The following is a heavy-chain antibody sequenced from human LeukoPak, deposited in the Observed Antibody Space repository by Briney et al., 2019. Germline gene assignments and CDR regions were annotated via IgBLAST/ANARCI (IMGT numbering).Heavy chain of an antibody. V-gene: IGHV4-30-4*01. CDR1: GGSISSGDYY. J-gene: IGHJ4*02. CDR3: ARYIVGATDFHFDY. CDR2: IYYSGST. Sequence: PSQTLSLTCTVSGGSISSGDYYWSWIRQPPGKGLEWIGYIYYSGSTYYNPSLKSRVTISVDTSKNQFSLKLSSVTAADTAVYYCARYIVGATDFHFDYWGQGTLVTVSS. D-gene: IGHD1-26*01.